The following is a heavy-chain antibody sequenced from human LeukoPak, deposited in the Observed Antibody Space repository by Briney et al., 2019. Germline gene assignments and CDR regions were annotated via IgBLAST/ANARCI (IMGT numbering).Heavy chain of an antibody. CDR2: ISGNGGYT. V-gene: IGHV3-23*01. CDR3: AKGNNGCYDS. J-gene: IGHJ4*02. D-gene: IGHD2-15*01. CDR1: GFTFSSYA. Sequence: GGSLRLSCAASGFTFSSYAMSWVRQAPGKGLEWVSSISGNGGYTYHADSVKGRFTISRDNSKNTLYMQMNSLRAEDTAVYYRAKGNNGCYDSWGLGTLVTVSS.